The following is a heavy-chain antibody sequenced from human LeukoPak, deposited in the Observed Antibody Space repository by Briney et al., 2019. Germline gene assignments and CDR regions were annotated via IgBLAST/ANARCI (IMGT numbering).Heavy chain of an antibody. J-gene: IGHJ6*03. CDR1: GFTFGDYA. V-gene: IGHV3-49*04. D-gene: IGHD2-2*01. CDR3: TREYQLVAYYYYYMDV. CDR2: IRSKAYGETT. Sequence: PGGSLRLSCTASGFTFGDYAMSWVRQAPGKGLEWVSFIRSKAYGETTEYAASVKGRFTISRDDSKNIAYLQMNSLKTEDTAVYYCTREYQLVAYYYYYMDVWGKGTTVTVSS.